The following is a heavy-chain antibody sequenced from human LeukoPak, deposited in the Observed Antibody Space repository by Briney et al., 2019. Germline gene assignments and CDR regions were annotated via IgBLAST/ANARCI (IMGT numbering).Heavy chain of an antibody. CDR3: ALSTIFGVATSDY. Sequence: SETLSLTCTVSGGSISSSSYYWGWIRQPPGKGLEWIGSIYYSGSTYYNPSLKSRVTISVDTSKNQFSLKLSSVTAADTAVYYCALSTIFGVATSDYWGQGTLVTVSS. D-gene: IGHD3-3*01. J-gene: IGHJ4*02. CDR1: GGSISSSSYY. CDR2: IYYSGST. V-gene: IGHV4-39*01.